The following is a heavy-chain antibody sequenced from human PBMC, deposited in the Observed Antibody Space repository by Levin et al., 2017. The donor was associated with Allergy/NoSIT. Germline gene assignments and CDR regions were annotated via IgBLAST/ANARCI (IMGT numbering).Heavy chain of an antibody. CDR3: AGRFGHGGYDVQFDY. Sequence: GGSLRLSCAASASTFSSYAVSWVRQAPGKGLEWVSTISGSGDFTRYADSVKGRFTISRDNSKNTLFLQMNSLRAEDTAVYYCAGRFGHGGYDVQFDYWGQGTLVTVSS. CDR1: ASTFSSYA. CDR2: ISGSGDFT. V-gene: IGHV3-23*01. D-gene: IGHD5-12*01. J-gene: IGHJ4*02.